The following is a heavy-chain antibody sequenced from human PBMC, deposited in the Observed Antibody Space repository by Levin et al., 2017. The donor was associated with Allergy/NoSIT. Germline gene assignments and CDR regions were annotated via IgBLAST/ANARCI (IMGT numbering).Heavy chain of an antibody. Sequence: PGGSLRLSCAASGFTFSAYSINWVRQAPGKGLEWVSHIDGRSSTIYYADPVKGGCTISREYAKNSVYLQMNSLRDEDTAVYYCARVHNYDTSGYRAFLFWGQGTLVTVSP. CDR2: IDGRSSTI. D-gene: IGHD3-22*01. V-gene: IGHV3-48*02. J-gene: IGHJ4*02. CDR1: GFTFSAYS. CDR3: ARVHNYDTSGYRAFLF.